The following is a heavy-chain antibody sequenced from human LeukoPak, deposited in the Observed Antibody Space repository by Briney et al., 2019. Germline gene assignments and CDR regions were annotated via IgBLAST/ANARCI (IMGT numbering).Heavy chain of an antibody. D-gene: IGHD2-2*02. V-gene: IGHV3-43*02. CDR3: AKDGAIVVVPAAITDYYYGMDV. J-gene: IGHJ6*02. CDR1: GFTFDDYT. CDR2: ISGGGGCI. Sequence: PGGSLRLSCAASGFTFDDYTMHWVRQAPGKGLEWVSSISGGGGCIYYADSVKGRFTISRDNSKNSLYLQMNSLRTEDTAVYYCAKDGAIVVVPAAITDYYYGMDVWGQGTTVTVSS.